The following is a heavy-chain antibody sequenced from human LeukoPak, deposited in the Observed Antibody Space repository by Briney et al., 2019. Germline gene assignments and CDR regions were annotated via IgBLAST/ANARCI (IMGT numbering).Heavy chain of an antibody. D-gene: IGHD1-26*01. CDR3: ARVYSGWGYYYYYYMDV. V-gene: IGHV1-8*01. J-gene: IGHJ6*03. Sequence: ASVKVSCKASGYTFTSYDINWVRQATGQGLEWMGWMNPNSGNTGYVEKFQGRVTMTRNTSINTAYMELSSLRSEDTAVYYCARVYSGWGYYYYYYMDVWGKGTTVTVSS. CDR2: MNPNSGNT. CDR1: GYTFTSYD.